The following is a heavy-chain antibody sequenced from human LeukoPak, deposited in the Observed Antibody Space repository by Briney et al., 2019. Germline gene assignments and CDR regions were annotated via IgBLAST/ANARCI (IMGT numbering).Heavy chain of an antibody. CDR3: AREPNYDFWSGLRYFDY. CDR2: IYYSGST. J-gene: IGHJ4*02. D-gene: IGHD3-3*01. Sequence: PSETLSLTCTVSGGSISSSSYYWGWIRQPPGKGLEWIGSIYYSGSTYYNPSLKSRVTISVDTSKNQFSLKLSSVTAADTAVYYCAREPNYDFWSGLRYFDYWGQGTLVTVSS. CDR1: GGSISSSSYY. V-gene: IGHV4-39*02.